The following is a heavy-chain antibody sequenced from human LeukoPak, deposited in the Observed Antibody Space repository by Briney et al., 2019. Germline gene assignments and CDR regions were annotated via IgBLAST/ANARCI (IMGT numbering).Heavy chain of an antibody. J-gene: IGHJ6*02. D-gene: IGHD6-19*01. CDR2: ISYDGSNK. Sequence: GGSLRLSCAASGFPFSSYAMHWVRQAPGKGLEWVAVISYDGSNKYYADSVKGRFTISRDNSKNTLYLQMNSLRAEDTAVYYCAREVAHSSGINYYYYYGMDVWGQGTTVTVSS. CDR3: AREVAHSSGINYYYYYGMDV. V-gene: IGHV3-30-3*01. CDR1: GFPFSSYA.